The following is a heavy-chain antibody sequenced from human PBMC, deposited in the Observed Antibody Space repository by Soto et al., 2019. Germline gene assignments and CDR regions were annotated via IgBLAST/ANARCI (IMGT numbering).Heavy chain of an antibody. CDR1: GFTFSNYA. Sequence: PGGSLRLSCAASGFTFSNYAMSWVRQAPGKGLEWVSVISGTDGRTYYADSVKGRFTISRDNSKNTLYLQMNSLRAEDTAVYYCAKDSRRFDYWGQGTVVTVS. CDR2: ISGTDGRT. V-gene: IGHV3-23*01. CDR3: AKDSRRFDY. J-gene: IGHJ4*02.